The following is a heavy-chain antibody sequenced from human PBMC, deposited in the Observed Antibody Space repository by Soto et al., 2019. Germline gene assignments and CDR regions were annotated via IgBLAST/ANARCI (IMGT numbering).Heavy chain of an antibody. CDR2: ISTSGTDL. CDR1: GFTFNIYE. CDR3: ARGEGGLSGYKTY. J-gene: IGHJ4*02. Sequence: EVQLVESGGGLVQPGGSLRLSCVASGFTFNIYEMNWVRQAPGKGLEWISYISTSGTDLYYADSVKGRFTISRHNAKNSLYLQMNSLRGEDTAVYYCARGEGGLSGYKTYWGQGTLVTVSS. V-gene: IGHV3-48*03. D-gene: IGHD3-22*01.